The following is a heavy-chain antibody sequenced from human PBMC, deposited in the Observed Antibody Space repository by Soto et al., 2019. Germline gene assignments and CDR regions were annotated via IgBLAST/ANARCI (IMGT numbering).Heavy chain of an antibody. D-gene: IGHD5-18*01. Sequence: SETLSLTCAVYGGSFSGYYWSWIRQPPGKGLEWIGEINHSGSTNYNPSLKSRVTISLDTSKNQFSLKLSSVTAADTAVYYCAARPTAMVKPNWFDPWGQGTLVTVSS. J-gene: IGHJ5*02. CDR2: INHSGST. CDR1: GGSFSGYY. V-gene: IGHV4-34*01. CDR3: AARPTAMVKPNWFDP.